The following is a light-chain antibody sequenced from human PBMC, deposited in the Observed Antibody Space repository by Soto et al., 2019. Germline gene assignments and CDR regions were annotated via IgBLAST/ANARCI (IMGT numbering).Light chain of an antibody. CDR2: GNS. J-gene: IGLJ2*01. V-gene: IGLV1-40*01. Sequence: QSVLTQPPSVSGAPGQRVTISCTGSSSNIGAGYDVHWYQQLPGTAPKLPIYGNSNRPSRVPDRFSGSKSGTSASLAITGLQAEDEADYYCQSYDSSLSGVVFGGGTKLTVL. CDR1: SSNIGAGYD. CDR3: QSYDSSLSGVV.